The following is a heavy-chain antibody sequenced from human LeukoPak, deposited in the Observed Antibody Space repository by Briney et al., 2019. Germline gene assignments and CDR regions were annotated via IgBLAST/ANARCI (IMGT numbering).Heavy chain of an antibody. D-gene: IGHD2-2*01. Sequence: ASVKVSCKASGYTFTGYYMHWVRQAPGQGLEWMGWINPNSGGTNYAQKFQGRVTMTRDTSISTAYMELSRLRSDDTAVYYCARYCSSTGCPLAEIRNAFDIWGQGTMVTVSS. CDR3: ARYCSSTGCPLAEIRNAFDI. CDR1: GYTFTGYY. V-gene: IGHV1-2*02. CDR2: INPNSGGT. J-gene: IGHJ3*02.